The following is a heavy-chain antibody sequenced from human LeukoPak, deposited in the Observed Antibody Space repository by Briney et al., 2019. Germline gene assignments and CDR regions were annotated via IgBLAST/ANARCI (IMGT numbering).Heavy chain of an antibody. CDR3: AKEGLASAGRPPYFDY. D-gene: IGHD6-13*01. CDR1: GFTFSSYA. J-gene: IGHJ4*02. Sequence: GGSLRLSCAASGFTFSSYAMNWVRQAPGKGLEWVSALSGTGGSTYYADSVKGRFTISRDNSRNTLYLQMNSLRVEDTAVYYCAKEGLASAGRPPYFDYWGQGALVTVSS. V-gene: IGHV3-23*01. CDR2: LSGTGGST.